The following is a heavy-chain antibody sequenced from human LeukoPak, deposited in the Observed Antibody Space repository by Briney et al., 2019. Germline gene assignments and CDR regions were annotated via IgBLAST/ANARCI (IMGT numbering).Heavy chain of an antibody. D-gene: IGHD3-22*01. CDR3: ARGPRDSSGYYGVFRRNGFDY. V-gene: IGHV4-34*01. CDR2: INYSGST. J-gene: IGHJ4*02. Sequence: SEALSLTCAVYGGSFCGYYWSWIRPPPGKGLEGMGEINYSGSTNYNTSLTRRVTISVDTSKNQSSLTLSSVTAADTAVYYCARGPRDSSGYYGVFRRNGFDYWGQGTLVTVSS. CDR1: GGSFCGYY.